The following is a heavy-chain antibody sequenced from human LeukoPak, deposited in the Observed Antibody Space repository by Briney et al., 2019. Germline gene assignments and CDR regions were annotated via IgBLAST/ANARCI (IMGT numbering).Heavy chain of an antibody. J-gene: IGHJ4*02. V-gene: IGHV4-39*02. Sequence: SETLSLTCTVSGGSFSSSYFYWGWVRQPPGKGLEWLGSIYYSGSTYYNPSLKGRATISVDTSKMQFSLKLSSVTAADTAVYYCAGDIAAAGTRESGYWGQGTLVTVSS. CDR3: AGDIAAAGTRESGY. CDR1: GGSFSSSYFY. CDR2: IYYSGST. D-gene: IGHD6-13*01.